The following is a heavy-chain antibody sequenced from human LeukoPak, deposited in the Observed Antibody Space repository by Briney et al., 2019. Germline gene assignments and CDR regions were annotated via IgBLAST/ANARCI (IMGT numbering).Heavy chain of an antibody. D-gene: IGHD2-2*01. Sequence: SVKVSCEASGGTFSSYAISWVRQAPGQGLEWMGGIIPIFGTANYAQKFQGRVTITTDESTSTAYMELSSLRSEDTAVYYCARDGQIGYCSSTSCSSMYNWFDPWGQGTLVTVSS. CDR1: GGTFSSYA. J-gene: IGHJ5*02. CDR2: IIPIFGTA. CDR3: ARDGQIGYCSSTSCSSMYNWFDP. V-gene: IGHV1-69*05.